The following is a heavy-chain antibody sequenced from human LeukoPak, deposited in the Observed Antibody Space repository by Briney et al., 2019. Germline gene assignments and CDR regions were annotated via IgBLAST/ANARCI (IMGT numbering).Heavy chain of an antibody. J-gene: IGHJ4*02. CDR1: GYSISSGYY. V-gene: IGHV4-38-2*02. CDR3: ARQTGSGLFILP. CDR2: IYYSGST. Sequence: PSETLSLTCTVSGYSISSGYYWGWIRQPPGKGLEWIGYIYYSGSTKYNLPLKSQVSISIDTSKNQFSLRLTSVTAADTAVYYCARQTGSGLFILPGGQGTLVTVSS. D-gene: IGHD3/OR15-3a*01.